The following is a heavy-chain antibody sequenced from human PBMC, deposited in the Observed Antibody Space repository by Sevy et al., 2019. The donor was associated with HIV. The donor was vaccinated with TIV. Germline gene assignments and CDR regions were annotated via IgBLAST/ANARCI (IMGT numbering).Heavy chain of an antibody. Sequence: GGSLRLSCAASGFIFSSYEMSWVRQAPGKGLEWVSHISQSGGTTDYSDSVKGRFTISRDNAKNSLYLQMNSLRADDTAIYYCARDLPPSATTVAHFDYWGQGTLVTVSS. V-gene: IGHV3-48*03. CDR2: ISQSGGTT. CDR1: GFIFSSYE. CDR3: ARDLPPSATTVAHFDY. J-gene: IGHJ4*02. D-gene: IGHD4-17*01.